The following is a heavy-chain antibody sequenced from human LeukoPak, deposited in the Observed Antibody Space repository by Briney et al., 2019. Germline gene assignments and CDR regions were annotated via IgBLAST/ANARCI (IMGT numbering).Heavy chain of an antibody. CDR3: ALPRGFGELWGYYFDY. D-gene: IGHD3-10*01. CDR1: GFTFSSYA. CDR2: ISGSGGST. J-gene: IGHJ4*02. V-gene: IGHV3-23*01. Sequence: GGSLRLSCAASGFTFSSYAMSWVRQAPGKGLEWVSAISGSGGSTYYADSVKGRFTISRDNSKNTLYLQMNSLGAEDTAVYYCALPRGFGELWGYYFDYWGQGTLVTVSS.